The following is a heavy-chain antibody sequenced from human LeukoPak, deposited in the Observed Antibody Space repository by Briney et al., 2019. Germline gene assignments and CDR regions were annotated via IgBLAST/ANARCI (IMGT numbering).Heavy chain of an antibody. D-gene: IGHD1-26*01. CDR2: ISSSSSYI. V-gene: IGHV3-21*01. Sequence: GGSLRLSCAASGFTFSSYSMNWVRQAPGRGLEWVSSISSSSSYIYYADSVKGRFTISRDNAKNSLYLQINSLRAEDTAVYYCARERSVVGATDLDYWGQGTLVTVSS. CDR3: ARERSVVGATDLDY. J-gene: IGHJ4*02. CDR1: GFTFSSYS.